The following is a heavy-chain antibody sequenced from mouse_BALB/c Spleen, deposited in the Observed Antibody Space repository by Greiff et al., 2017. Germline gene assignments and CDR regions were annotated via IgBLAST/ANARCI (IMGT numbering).Heavy chain of an antibody. D-gene: IGHD1-1*01. CDR3: AKEQDSSHDAMDY. Sequence: VQVVESGPGLVAPSQRLSITCTVSGFSLTSYGVHWVSQPPGKGLEWLGVIWAGGSRTYNSDLMSRLSISKDNSKSQVFLKMNSLQTDDTAMYYCAKEQDSSHDAMDYWGQGTSVTVSS. J-gene: IGHJ4*01. V-gene: IGHV2-9*02. CDR1: GFSLTSYG. CDR2: IWAGGSR.